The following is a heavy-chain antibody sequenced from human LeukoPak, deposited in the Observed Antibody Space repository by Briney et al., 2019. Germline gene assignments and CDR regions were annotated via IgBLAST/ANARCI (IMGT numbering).Heavy chain of an antibody. D-gene: IGHD5-18*01. CDR2: IYYSGST. CDR3: ARVSVDTVHFDY. J-gene: IGHJ4*02. CDR1: GGSISSSSYY. Sequence: ASETLSLTCTVSGGSISSSSYYWGWIRQPPGKGLEWIGSIYYSGSTYYNPSLKSRVTISVDTSKNQFSLKLSSVTAADTAVYYCARVSVDTVHFDYWGQGTLVTVSS. V-gene: IGHV4-39*01.